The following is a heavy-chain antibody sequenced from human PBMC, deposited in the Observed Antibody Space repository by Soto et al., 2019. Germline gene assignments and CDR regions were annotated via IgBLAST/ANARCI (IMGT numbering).Heavy chain of an antibody. CDR1: GFIFSNYA. Sequence: EVQLLESGGGLVQPGGSLRLSCAPSGFIFSNYAMSWVRQARGKGLEWVSAISGSGADTYYTESVKGRFTISRDNFKNTLYLRMNSLRAEDTAVYYCAKDTGRGGGSGFDYWGQGTLVTVSS. J-gene: IGHJ4*02. V-gene: IGHV3-23*01. CDR3: AKDTGRGGGSGFDY. CDR2: ISGSGADT. D-gene: IGHD2-15*01.